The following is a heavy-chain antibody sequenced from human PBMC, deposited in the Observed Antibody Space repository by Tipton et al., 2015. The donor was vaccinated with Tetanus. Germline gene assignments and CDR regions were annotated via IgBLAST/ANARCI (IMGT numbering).Heavy chain of an antibody. CDR1: GFSLSTSGVG. J-gene: IGHJ4*02. V-gene: IGHV2-5*01. Sequence: LVKPTQTLTLTCTFSGFSLSTSGVGVGWIRQPPGKALEWLALIYWNDDKRYSPSLKSRLTITKDTSKNQVVLTMTNMDPVDTATYYCAHSLPQKYGSGWPGLDYFDYWGQGTLVTVSS. CDR3: AHSLPQKYGSGWPGLDYFDY. CDR2: IYWNDDK. D-gene: IGHD6-19*01.